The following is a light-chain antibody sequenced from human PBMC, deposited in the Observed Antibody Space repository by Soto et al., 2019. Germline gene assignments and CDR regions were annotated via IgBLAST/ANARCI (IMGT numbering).Light chain of an antibody. CDR1: TSDVGGYSY. J-gene: IGLJ2*01. CDR3: SSYTSNNTLV. CDR2: EVS. V-gene: IGLV2-14*01. Sequence: QSVLTQPASVSGSPGQSITTSCTGTTSDVGGYSYVSWYQQHPGRAPKLMIYEVSNRPSGVSNRFSGSKSGYTASLTISGLQAEDEGDYYCSSYTSNNTLVFGGGTKVTVL.